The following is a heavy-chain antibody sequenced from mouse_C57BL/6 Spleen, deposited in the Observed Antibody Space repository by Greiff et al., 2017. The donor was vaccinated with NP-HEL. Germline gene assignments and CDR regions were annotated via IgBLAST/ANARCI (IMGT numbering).Heavy chain of an antibody. CDR1: GYSITSGYY. D-gene: IGHD2-1*01. V-gene: IGHV3-6*01. CDR2: ISYDGSN. Sequence: EVKLMESGPGLVKPSQSLSLTCSVTGYSITSGYYWNWIRQFPGNKLEWMGYISYDGSNNYNPSLKNRISITRDTSKNQFFLKLNSVTTEDTATYYCAREVTTSGWYFDVWGTGTTVTVSS. CDR3: AREVTTSGWYFDV. J-gene: IGHJ1*03.